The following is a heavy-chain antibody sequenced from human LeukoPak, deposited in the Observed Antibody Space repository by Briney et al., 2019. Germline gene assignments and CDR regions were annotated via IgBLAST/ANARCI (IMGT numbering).Heavy chain of an antibody. D-gene: IGHD3-3*01. CDR1: GGSFSGYY. CDR2: INHSGST. CDR3: AKGGGKLFGVVIPQRWDYFDY. V-gene: IGHV4-34*01. J-gene: IGHJ4*02. Sequence: SETLSLTCAGYGGSFSGYYWSWIRQPPGKGLEGIGEINHSGSTNYNPSRKSRGTISVDTSKNQFSLKLRSVTGAETAEYYCAKGGGKLFGVVIPQRWDYFDYWGQGTLVTVSS.